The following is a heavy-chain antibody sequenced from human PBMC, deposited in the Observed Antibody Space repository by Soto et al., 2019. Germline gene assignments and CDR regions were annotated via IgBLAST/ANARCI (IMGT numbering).Heavy chain of an antibody. Sequence: EVQLLESGGGLVQPGGSLRLSCAASGFTFSSYAMSWVRQAPEKGLEWVSAISGSGGSTYYADSVKGRFTISRDNSKNTLYLQMNSLRAEDTAVYYCAKDGYYDFWSGYSFDYWGQGTLVTVSS. CDR3: AKDGYYDFWSGYSFDY. D-gene: IGHD3-3*01. CDR1: GFTFSSYA. CDR2: ISGSGGST. J-gene: IGHJ4*02. V-gene: IGHV3-23*01.